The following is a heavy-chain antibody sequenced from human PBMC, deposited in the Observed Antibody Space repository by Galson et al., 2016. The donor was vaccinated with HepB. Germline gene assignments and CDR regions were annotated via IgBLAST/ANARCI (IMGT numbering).Heavy chain of an antibody. D-gene: IGHD3-16*01. CDR1: GDSVSSDIAA. J-gene: IGHJ4*02. V-gene: IGHV6-1*01. CDR2: TYYRSKWYN. CDR3: ARDPSGGETIYDF. Sequence: CAISGDSVSSDIAAWNWIRQSPSRGLEWLGRTYYRSKWYNDYAVPVKSRIIIDPDTSKNQVSLQLSSVTPEDSAVYYCARDPSGGETIYDFWGQGTLVTVSS.